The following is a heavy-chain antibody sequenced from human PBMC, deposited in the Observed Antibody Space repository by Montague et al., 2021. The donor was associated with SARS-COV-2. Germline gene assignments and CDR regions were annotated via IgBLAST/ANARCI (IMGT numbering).Heavy chain of an antibody. V-gene: IGHV4-59*01. J-gene: IGHJ6*02. CDR3: AREGMARGSYYYYGMDV. Sequence: SETLSLTCTVSGGSISSYYWSWIRQPPGKGLEWIGYIYYSGSTNYNPSLKSRVTISVDTSKNQFSLKLSSVTAADTAVYYCAREGMARGSYYYYGMDVWGQGTTVTVSS. CDR1: GGSISSYY. CDR2: IYYSGST. D-gene: IGHD3-10*01.